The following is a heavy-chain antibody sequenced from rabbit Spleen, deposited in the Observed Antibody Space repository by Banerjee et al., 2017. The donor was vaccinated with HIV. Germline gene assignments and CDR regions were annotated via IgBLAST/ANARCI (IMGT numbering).Heavy chain of an antibody. CDR2: IYPTNGVS. Sequence: QEQLVESGGGLVKPGASLTLTCTVSGFDFSINYVMRWVRQAPGKGLEWIASIYPTNGVSYYANWAKGRFTISKTSSTTVTLQLNSLTAADTATYFCVREVAAKFSLWGPGTLVTVS. V-gene: IGHV1S45*01. J-gene: IGHJ4*01. D-gene: IGHD4-1*01. CDR1: GFDFSINYV. CDR3: VREVAAKFSL.